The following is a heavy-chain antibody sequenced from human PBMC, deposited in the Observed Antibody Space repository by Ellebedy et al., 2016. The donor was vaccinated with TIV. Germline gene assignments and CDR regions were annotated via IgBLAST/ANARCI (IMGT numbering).Heavy chain of an antibody. J-gene: IGHJ6*02. CDR3: AKDREFSSGWYGQYTYYYGMDV. D-gene: IGHD6-19*01. Sequence: GESLKISCAASGFSFDHYAMHWARQSPGKGLEWVAIISYDGRNTYYADSVKGRFTISRDTSKNTVHLKMSSLRPDDTAVYFIAKDREFSSGWYGQYTYYYGMDVWGQGTTVTVSS. CDR2: ISYDGRNT. V-gene: IGHV3-30*18. CDR1: GFSFDHYA.